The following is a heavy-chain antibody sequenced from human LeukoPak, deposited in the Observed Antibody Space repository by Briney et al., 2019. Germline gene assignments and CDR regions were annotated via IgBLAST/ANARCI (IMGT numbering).Heavy chain of an antibody. CDR1: GFTFDDYA. J-gene: IGHJ4*02. CDR2: ISWNSGSI. V-gene: IGHV3-9*01. Sequence: GRSLRLSCAASGFTFDDYAMHWVRQAPGKGLEWVSGISWNSGSIGYADSVKGRFTISRDNAKNSLYLQMNSLRAEDTAVYYCAILPATDTYYYDNRGYYRPGVHWGQGTLVTVSS. D-gene: IGHD3-22*01. CDR3: AILPATDTYYYDNRGYYRPGVH.